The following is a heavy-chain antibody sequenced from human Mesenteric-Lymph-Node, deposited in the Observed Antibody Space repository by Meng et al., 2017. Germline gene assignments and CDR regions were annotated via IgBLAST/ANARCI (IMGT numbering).Heavy chain of an antibody. D-gene: IGHD3/OR15-3a*01. CDR3: ASDTDWHNFDY. CDR2: ISSSSSYI. V-gene: IGHV3-21*01. CDR1: GFTFSSYS. J-gene: IGHJ4*02. Sequence: GESLKISCAASGFTFSSYSMNWVRQAPGKGLEWVSSISSSSSYIYYTDSVKGRFTISRDNAKNSLYLQMNSLRAEDTAVYYCASDTDWHNFDYWGQGTLVTVSS.